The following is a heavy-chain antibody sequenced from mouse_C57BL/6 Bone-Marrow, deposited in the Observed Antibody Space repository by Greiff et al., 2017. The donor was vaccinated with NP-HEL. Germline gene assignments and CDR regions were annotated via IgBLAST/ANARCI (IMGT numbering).Heavy chain of an antibody. CDR2: ISSGSSTI. CDR1: GFTFSDYG. J-gene: IGHJ4*01. D-gene: IGHD2-3*01. CDR3: ARPGWDDGYFYYAMDY. V-gene: IGHV5-17*01. Sequence: EVMLVESGGGLVKPGGSLKLSCAASGFTFSDYGMHWVRQAPEKGLEWVAYISSGSSTIYYADTVKGRFTISRDNAKNTLFLQMTSLRSEDPAMYYCARPGWDDGYFYYAMDYWGQGTSVTVSS.